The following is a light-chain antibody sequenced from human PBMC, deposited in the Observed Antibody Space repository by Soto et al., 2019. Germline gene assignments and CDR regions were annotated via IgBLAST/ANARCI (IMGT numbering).Light chain of an antibody. J-gene: IGLJ1*01. Sequence: QSVLTQPPSASGSPGQSVTISCTGTSSDVGGYNFVSWYQQHPDKAPKLMIYEVNKRPSGVTNRFSGSKSGNTASLTVSGLQAEDEADYYCSSYAGNNNRYVFGTGTKLTVL. CDR1: SSDVGGYNF. CDR2: EVN. CDR3: SSYAGNNNRYV. V-gene: IGLV2-8*01.